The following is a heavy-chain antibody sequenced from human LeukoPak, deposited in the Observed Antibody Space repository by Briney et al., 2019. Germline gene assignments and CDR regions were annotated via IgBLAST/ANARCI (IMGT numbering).Heavy chain of an antibody. CDR2: IYYSGST. V-gene: IGHV4-39*01. CDR1: GGSISSSSYY. D-gene: IGHD1-26*01. Sequence: SETLSLTCTVSGGSISSSSYYWDWIRQPPGKGLEWIGNIYYSGSTYYNPSLKSRVSISVDTSKNQFSLKLSSVTAADTAVYYCARSLVVGATYPYHWGQGTLVTVSS. J-gene: IGHJ5*02. CDR3: ARSLVVGATYPYH.